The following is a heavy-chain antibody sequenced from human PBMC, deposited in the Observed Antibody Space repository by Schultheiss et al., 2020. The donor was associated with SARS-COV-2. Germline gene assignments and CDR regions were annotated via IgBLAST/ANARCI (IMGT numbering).Heavy chain of an antibody. CDR3: AKDLYRDYGRYYYGMDV. V-gene: IGHV3-23*01. D-gene: IGHD4-17*01. CDR1: GFTFSSYA. CDR2: ISGSGGST. J-gene: IGHJ6*02. Sequence: GGSLRLSCAASGFTFSSYAMSWVRQAPGKGLEWVSAISGSGGSTYYADSVKGRFTISRDNSKNTLYLQMNSLRAEDTAVYYCAKDLYRDYGRYYYGMDVWGQGTTVTVSS.